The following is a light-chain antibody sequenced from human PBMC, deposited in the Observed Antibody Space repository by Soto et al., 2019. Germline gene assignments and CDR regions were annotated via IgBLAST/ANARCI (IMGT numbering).Light chain of an antibody. Sequence: LTQPASVSGSPGQSITISCTGTSSDVGGYNYVCWYKQHPGKAPQLMIYEVTNRPSGVSDRFSGSKSGNTASLTISGLQAEDEADYYRSSYTSSSTLYVFGTGTKVTVL. CDR2: EVT. V-gene: IGLV2-14*01. J-gene: IGLJ1*01. CDR3: SSYTSSSTLYV. CDR1: SSDVGGYNY.